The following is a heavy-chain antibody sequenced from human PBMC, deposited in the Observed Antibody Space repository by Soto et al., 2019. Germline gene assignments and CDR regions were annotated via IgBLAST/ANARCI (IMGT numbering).Heavy chain of an antibody. CDR3: ASRRIAAAGTYGMDF. CDR1: GYTFTSYA. V-gene: IGHV1-3*01. J-gene: IGHJ6*02. CDR2: INAGNGNT. D-gene: IGHD6-13*01. Sequence: GASVKVSCKASGYTFTSYAMHWVRQAPGQRLEWMGWINAGNGNTKYSQKFQGRVTITRDTSASTAYMELSSLRSEDTAVYYCASRRIAAAGTYGMDFWGQGTTVTVSS.